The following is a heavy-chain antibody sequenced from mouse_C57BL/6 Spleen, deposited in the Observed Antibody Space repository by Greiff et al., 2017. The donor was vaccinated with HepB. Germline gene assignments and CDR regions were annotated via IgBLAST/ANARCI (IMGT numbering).Heavy chain of an antibody. CDR3: ARTAGTKGFFDV. CDR2: INPSSGYT. V-gene: IGHV1-4*01. J-gene: IGHJ1*03. Sequence: QVQLKQSGAELARPGASVKMSCKASGYTFTSYTMHWVKQRPGQGLEWIGYINPSSGYTKYNQKFKDKATLTADKSSSTAYMQLSSLTSEDSAVYYCARTAGTKGFFDVWGTGTTVTVSS. CDR1: GYTFTSYT. D-gene: IGHD4-1*01.